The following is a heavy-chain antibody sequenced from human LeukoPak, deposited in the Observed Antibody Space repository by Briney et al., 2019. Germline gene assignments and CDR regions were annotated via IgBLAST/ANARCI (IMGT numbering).Heavy chain of an antibody. Sequence: SETLSLTCTVSGGSISSSNYYWGWTRQPPGKGLEWFGNISYSGGTSYNPSLRSRVTISVDTSKNQFSLKLNSVTAADTAVYYCAREVEYYDSSGYRPHAFDIWGQGTVVTVSS. CDR3: AREVEYYDSSGYRPHAFDI. J-gene: IGHJ3*02. CDR1: GGSISSSNYY. V-gene: IGHV4-39*02. D-gene: IGHD3-22*01. CDR2: ISYSGGT.